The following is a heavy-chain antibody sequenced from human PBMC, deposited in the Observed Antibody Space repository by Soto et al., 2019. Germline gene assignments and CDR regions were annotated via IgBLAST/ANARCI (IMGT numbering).Heavy chain of an antibody. CDR1: GFTFSSYW. D-gene: IGHD4-17*01. J-gene: IGHJ4*02. CDR2: IKQDGSEK. CDR3: ARGHDYGGPFDY. V-gene: IGHV3-7*01. Sequence: GSLRLSCAASGFTFSSYWMTWVRQAPGKGLEWVANIKQDGSEKYYVDSVKGRFTISRDSAKNSLYLQMNSLRAEDTAVYYCARGHDYGGPFDYWGQGTLVTVSS.